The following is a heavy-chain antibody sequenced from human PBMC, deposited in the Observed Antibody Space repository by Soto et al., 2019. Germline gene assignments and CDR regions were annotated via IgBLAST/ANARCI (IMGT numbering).Heavy chain of an antibody. D-gene: IGHD2-15*01. V-gene: IGHV3-66*01. CDR1: GFTASSKY. CDR3: ARDDVLCDGGRCYGVPLDF. J-gene: IGHJ6*04. CDR2: IQSGGPT. Sequence: GGSLRLSCAASGFTASSKYMSWVRQAPGKGLEWVSLIQSGGPTYYADSVKGRFTISRDTSENTVHLQMDSLRAEDTAVYYCARDDVLCDGGRCYGVPLDFWGKGITVTVSS.